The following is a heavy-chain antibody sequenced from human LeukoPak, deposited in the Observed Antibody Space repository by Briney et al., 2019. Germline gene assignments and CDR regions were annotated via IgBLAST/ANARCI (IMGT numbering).Heavy chain of an antibody. V-gene: IGHV3-9*01. CDR2: ITWNSNHI. Sequence: PGRSLRLSCAASGFTFDDYAMHWVRLAPGKGLEWVSGITWNSNHIGYADSVKGRFTISRDNAKNSLYLQMNSLRAEDTALYYCTNLPAWGQGTLVTVSS. CDR1: GFTFDDYA. CDR3: TNLPA. J-gene: IGHJ5*02.